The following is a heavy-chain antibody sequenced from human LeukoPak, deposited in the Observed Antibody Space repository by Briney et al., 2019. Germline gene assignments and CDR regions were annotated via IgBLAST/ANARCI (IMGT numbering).Heavy chain of an antibody. CDR2: IYSGGST. V-gene: IGHV3-66*01. J-gene: IGHJ4*02. Sequence: GVSLRLSCAASGFTVSSNYMSWVRQAPGKGLEWVSVIYSGGSTYYADSVKGRSTISRDNSKNTLYLQMNSLRAEDTAVYYCARGSLWFGEPGDYWGQGTLVTVSS. D-gene: IGHD3-10*01. CDR1: GFTVSSNY. CDR3: ARGSLWFGEPGDY.